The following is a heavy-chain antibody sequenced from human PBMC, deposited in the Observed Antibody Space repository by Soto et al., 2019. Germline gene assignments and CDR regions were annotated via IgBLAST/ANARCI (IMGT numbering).Heavy chain of an antibody. Sequence: QLQLQESGSGLVKPSQTRSLTCAVSGGSISSGGYSWSWIRQPPGKGLEWIGYIYHSGSTYYNPSLKSRVTISVDRSKNQFSLKLSSVTAADTAVYYCARGMTTVTTIDYWGQGTLVTVSS. V-gene: IGHV4-30-2*01. CDR1: GGSISSGGYS. J-gene: IGHJ4*02. CDR3: ARGMTTVTTIDY. D-gene: IGHD4-4*01. CDR2: IYHSGST.